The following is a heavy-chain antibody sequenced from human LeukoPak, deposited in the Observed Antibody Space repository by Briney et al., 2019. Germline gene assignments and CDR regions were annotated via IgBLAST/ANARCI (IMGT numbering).Heavy chain of an antibody. Sequence: PGGSLGLSCAASGFTFSDYYMSWIRQAPGKGLEWVSYISSSGSTIYYADSVKGRFTISRDNAKNSLYLQMNSLRAEDTAVYYCARGNKVLRDYYYMDVWGKGTTVTVSS. J-gene: IGHJ6*03. D-gene: IGHD3-3*01. CDR3: ARGNKVLRDYYYMDV. CDR1: GFTFSDYY. V-gene: IGHV3-11*04. CDR2: ISSSGSTI.